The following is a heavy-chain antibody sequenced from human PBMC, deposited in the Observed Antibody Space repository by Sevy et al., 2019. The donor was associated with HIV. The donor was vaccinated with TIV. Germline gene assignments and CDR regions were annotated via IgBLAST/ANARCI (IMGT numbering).Heavy chain of an antibody. CDR3: STSYYYDSSGYFRPYYFDY. D-gene: IGHD3-22*01. CDR2: IKSKTDGGTT. J-gene: IGHJ4*02. Sequence: GGSLRLSCVASGFTFSNAWMSWVRQAPGKGLEWVGRIKSKTDGGTTDYAAPVKGRFTISRDDSKNTLYLQMNSLKTEDTAMYYCSTSYYYDSSGYFRPYYFDYWGQGTLVTVSS. V-gene: IGHV3-15*01. CDR1: GFTFSNAW.